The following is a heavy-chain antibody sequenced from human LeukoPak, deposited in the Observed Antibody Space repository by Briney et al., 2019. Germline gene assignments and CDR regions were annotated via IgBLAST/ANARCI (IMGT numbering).Heavy chain of an antibody. V-gene: IGHV4-61*02. Sequence: SETLSLTCTVSGGSISSGSYYWSWIRQPAGKGLEWIGRIYTSGSTNYNPSLKSRVTMSVDTSKNQFSLKLSSVTAADTAVYYCARSAGATNYYYYYMDVWGKGTTVTISS. CDR1: GGSISSGSYY. D-gene: IGHD1-26*01. CDR2: IYTSGST. J-gene: IGHJ6*03. CDR3: ARSAGATNYYYYYMDV.